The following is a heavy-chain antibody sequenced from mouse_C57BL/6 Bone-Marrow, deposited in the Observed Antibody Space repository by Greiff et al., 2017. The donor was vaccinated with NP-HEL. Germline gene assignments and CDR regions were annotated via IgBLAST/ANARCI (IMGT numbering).Heavy chain of an antibody. J-gene: IGHJ3*01. V-gene: IGHV14-4*01. CDR1: GFNIKDDY. CDR2: IDPENGDT. CDR3: TTFPSAWFAY. Sequence: EVQLQQSGAELVRPGASVKLSCTASGFNIKDDYMHWVKQRPEQGLEWIGWIDPENGDTEYASKFQGKATITADTSSNTAYLQLSSLTSEDTAVYYCTTFPSAWFAYWGQGTLVTVSA.